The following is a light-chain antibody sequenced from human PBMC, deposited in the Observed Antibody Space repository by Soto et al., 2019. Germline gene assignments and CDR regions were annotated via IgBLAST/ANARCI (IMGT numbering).Light chain of an antibody. J-gene: IGLJ1*01. CDR1: SSDIGGYYY. CDR2: QVT. Sequence: QSALTQPASVSGSPGQSITISFTGTSSDIGGYYYVSWYQHHPGKAPKLLIYQVTNRPSRVSNRFSGSKSGNTASLTISGPKADDEADYYCTSYSSSDIFYVFGTGTKLTVL. CDR3: TSYSSSDIFYV. V-gene: IGLV2-14*01.